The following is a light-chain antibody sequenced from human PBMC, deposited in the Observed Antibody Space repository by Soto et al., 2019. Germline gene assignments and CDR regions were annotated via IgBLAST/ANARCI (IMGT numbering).Light chain of an antibody. V-gene: IGKV1-5*03. J-gene: IGKJ3*01. CDR3: QQYNNYPLT. CDR2: RAS. Sequence: DIQMTQSPSTLSASVGDRVTITCRASQSISSWLAWYQRKPGKAPNLLIYRASSIESGVPSRFSGSGSGTEFTLTISSLQPDDFATYYCQQYNNYPLTFGPGTKVDIK. CDR1: QSISSW.